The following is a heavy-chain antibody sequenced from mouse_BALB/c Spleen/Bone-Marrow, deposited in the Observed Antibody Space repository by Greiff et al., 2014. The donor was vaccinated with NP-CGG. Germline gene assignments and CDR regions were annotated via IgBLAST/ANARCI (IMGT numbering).Heavy chain of an antibody. V-gene: IGHV2-9*02. CDR1: GFSLTSYG. Sequence: QVQLQQPGPGLVAPSQSLSITCTVSGFSLTSYGVHWVRQPPGKGLEWLGVIWAGGSTNYNSALTSRLSISKDNSKSQVFLKMNSLQTDDTAMYYCARDPIYYDYDWYFDVWGAGTTVTVSS. CDR2: IWAGGST. CDR3: ARDPIYYDYDWYFDV. J-gene: IGHJ1*01. D-gene: IGHD2-4*01.